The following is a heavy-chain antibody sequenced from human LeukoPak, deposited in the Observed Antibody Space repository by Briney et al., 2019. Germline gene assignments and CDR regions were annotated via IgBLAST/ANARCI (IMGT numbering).Heavy chain of an antibody. CDR1: GYTFTSYD. D-gene: IGHD6-6*01. CDR3: ATSEQLALDFDY. CDR2: MNPNSGGT. J-gene: IGHJ4*02. V-gene: IGHV1-2*02. Sequence: ASVKVSCKASGYTFTSYDINWVRQATGQGLEWMGWMNPNSGGTNYAQKFQGRVTMTRDTSISTAYMELSRLRSDDTAVYYCATSEQLALDFDYWGQGTLVTVSS.